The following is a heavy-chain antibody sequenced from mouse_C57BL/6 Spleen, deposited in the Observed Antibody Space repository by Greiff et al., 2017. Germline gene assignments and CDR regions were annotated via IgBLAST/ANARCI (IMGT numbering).Heavy chain of an antibody. Sequence: EVMLVESGGGLVKPGGSLKLSCAASGFTFSDYGMHWVRQAPEKGLEWVAYISSGSSTIYYADTVKGRFTISRDNAKNTLFLQMTSLRSEDTAMYYCARQAIPYYGSSYWYFDVWGTGTTVTVSS. CDR3: ARQAIPYYGSSYWYFDV. CDR2: ISSGSSTI. D-gene: IGHD1-1*01. CDR1: GFTFSDYG. V-gene: IGHV5-17*01. J-gene: IGHJ1*03.